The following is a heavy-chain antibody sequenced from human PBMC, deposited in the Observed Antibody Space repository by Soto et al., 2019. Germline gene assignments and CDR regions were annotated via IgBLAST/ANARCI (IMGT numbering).Heavy chain of an antibody. CDR3: ARRV. V-gene: IGHV3-23*01. Sequence: EVQVSESGGGLVQPGGSLRLSCATSGFTFSNYPMNWVRQAPGKGLEWVSGISAGGDRTYYADSVKGRFTVFRDNSKNSVPLGINSLRVKDTVVYYCARRVGGEGTLVTVSS. J-gene: IGHJ4*02. CDR1: GFTFSNYP. CDR2: ISAGGDRT.